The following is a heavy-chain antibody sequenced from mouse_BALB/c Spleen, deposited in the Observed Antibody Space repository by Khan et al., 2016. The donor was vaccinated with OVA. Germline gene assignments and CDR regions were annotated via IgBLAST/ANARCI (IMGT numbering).Heavy chain of an antibody. Sequence: QVHVKQSGAELVRPGASVKLSCKTSGYIFTSYWIHWVKQRSGQGLEWIARIYPGTDNIYYNEKVKDKATLTAEKSSSTAYMQLSSLQSEDSAVYFCAREESLYYFDYWGQGTTLTVSS. CDR3: AREESLYYFDY. V-gene: IGHV1-76*01. J-gene: IGHJ2*01. D-gene: IGHD6-2*01. CDR2: IYPGTDNI. CDR1: GYIFTSYW.